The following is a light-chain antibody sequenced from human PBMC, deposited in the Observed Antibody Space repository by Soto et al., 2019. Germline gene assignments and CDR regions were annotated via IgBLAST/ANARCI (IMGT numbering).Light chain of an antibody. CDR3: TSYTSFSTVVV. J-gene: IGLJ2*01. Sequence: QSALTQPASASGSPGQSITISCTGTSSDVGGFNYVSWYQQHPGKAPKHIIFEVSHRPSGVSNRFSGSKSGNTASLTISGLQADDEADYYCTSYTSFSTVVVFGGGTKVTVL. CDR1: SSDVGGFNY. CDR2: EVS. V-gene: IGLV2-14*01.